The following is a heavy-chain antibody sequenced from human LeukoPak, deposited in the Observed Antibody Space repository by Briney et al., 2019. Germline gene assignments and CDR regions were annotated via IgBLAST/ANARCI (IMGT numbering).Heavy chain of an antibody. J-gene: IGHJ4*02. D-gene: IGHD5-24*01. V-gene: IGHV3-23*01. CDR1: GFTFSSSA. CDR3: AKSGYNRFDY. Sequence: GGSPRLSCAASGFTFSSSAMSWVRQAPGKGLEWVSSISGSGSGGSTYYADSVKGRFTISRDNSKNTLYLQMNSLIAEDTAVYYCAKSGYNRFDYWGQGTRVTVSS. CDR2: ISGSGSGGST.